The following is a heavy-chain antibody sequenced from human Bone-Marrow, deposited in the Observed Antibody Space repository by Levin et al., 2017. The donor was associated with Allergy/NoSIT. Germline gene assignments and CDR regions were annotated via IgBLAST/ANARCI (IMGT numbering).Heavy chain of an antibody. V-gene: IGHV3-30*18. D-gene: IGHD2-15*01. CDR2: ISNDGSNK. CDR3: AKDREVCSERSDTYGMEV. Sequence: PGGSLRLSCAASGFIFSSYGMHWVRQSPGKGLDWVAAISNDGSNKYYGDDVKGRFSISRDNSKNTVYLQMNSLRSEDTAVYYCAKDREVCSERSDTYGMEVWGQGTSVTVS. CDR1: GFIFSSYG. J-gene: IGHJ6*02.